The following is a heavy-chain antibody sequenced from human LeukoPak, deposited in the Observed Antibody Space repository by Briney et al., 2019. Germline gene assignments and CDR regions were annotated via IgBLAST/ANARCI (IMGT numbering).Heavy chain of an antibody. CDR1: GFRFSSFS. CDR3: ARLDKCDH. J-gene: IGHJ4*02. V-gene: IGHV3-21*06. CDR2: ISGSGSII. D-gene: IGHD1-1*01. Sequence: KAGGSLRLSCAAPGFRFSSFSMNWVRQAPGKGLECVSHISGSGSIIYYADSVKGRFTISRDNAKNLLFLQMDSLRAEDTAVYYFARLDKCDHWGQGTLVTVSS.